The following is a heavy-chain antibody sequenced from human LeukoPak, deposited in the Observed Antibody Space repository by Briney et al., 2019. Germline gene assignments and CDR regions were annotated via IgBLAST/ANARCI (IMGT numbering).Heavy chain of an antibody. CDR3: ARGVVLRYFDWLLHDAFDI. Sequence: ASVKVSCKASGYTFINYGISWVRQAPGQGLEWMGWISTYNGHTKYAQKLQGRVTMTTDTSTSTAYMELSRLRSDDTAVYYCARGVVLRYFDWLLHDAFDIWGQGTMVTVSS. CDR1: GYTFINYG. J-gene: IGHJ3*02. CDR2: ISTYNGHT. D-gene: IGHD3-9*01. V-gene: IGHV1-18*01.